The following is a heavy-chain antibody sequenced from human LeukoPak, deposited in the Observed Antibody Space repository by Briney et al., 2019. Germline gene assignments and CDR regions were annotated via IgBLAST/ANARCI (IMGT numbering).Heavy chain of an antibody. CDR3: ARVGGATAVTMYFEY. CDR2: MTPSGNTI. D-gene: IGHD1-26*01. Sequence: GGSLRLSCVVSGFTFSGYSMIWVRQAPGKGLEWLSFMTPSGNTIFYAESVKDRFTISRDNAKKSLYLQMNSLRDEDTAVYYCARVGGATAVTMYFEYWGQGTLVTVTS. V-gene: IGHV3-48*02. J-gene: IGHJ4*02. CDR1: GFTFSGYS.